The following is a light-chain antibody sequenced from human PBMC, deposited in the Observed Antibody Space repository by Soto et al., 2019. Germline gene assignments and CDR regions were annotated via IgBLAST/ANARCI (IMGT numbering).Light chain of an antibody. Sequence: QSALTQPASVSGSPGQSITISCTGTSSDVGSYNLVSWYQQHPAKAPKLMIYEGSKRPSGVSNRFSGSKSGNTASLTISGLQAEDEADYYCCSYAGSSTPVVFGGGTKLTVL. CDR3: CSYAGSSTPVV. CDR1: SSDVGSYNL. CDR2: EGS. J-gene: IGLJ2*01. V-gene: IGLV2-23*01.